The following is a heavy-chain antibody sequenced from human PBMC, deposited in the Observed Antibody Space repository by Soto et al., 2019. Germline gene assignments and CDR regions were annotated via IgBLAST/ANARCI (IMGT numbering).Heavy chain of an antibody. CDR1: GYTFTGYY. D-gene: IGHD3-10*01. CDR2: INPNSGGT. J-gene: IGHJ6*02. CDR3: ARENYYGSGSSHDYYYYGMDV. V-gene: IGHV1-2*04. Sequence: ASVKVSCKASGYTFTGYYMHWVRPAPGQGLEWMGWINPNSGGTNYAQKFQGWVTMTRDTSISTAYMELSRLRSDDTAVYYCARENYYGSGSSHDYYYYGMDVWGQGTTVTVSS.